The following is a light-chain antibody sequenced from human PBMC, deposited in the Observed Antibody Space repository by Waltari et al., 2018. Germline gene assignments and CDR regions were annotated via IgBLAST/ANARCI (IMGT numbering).Light chain of an antibody. V-gene: IGLV1-40*01. CDR3: QSYDTSLSVV. CDR1: GSNIGAGYD. CDR2: GST. J-gene: IGLJ3*02. Sequence: QSVLTQPPSVSGAPGQRVTISCTGSGSNIGAGYDVHWYQQFPRAAPRLLIYGSTTRPLGVPDRFFGSTSGTSASLAIIGLQAEDEADYYCQSYDTSLSVVCGGGTKVTVL.